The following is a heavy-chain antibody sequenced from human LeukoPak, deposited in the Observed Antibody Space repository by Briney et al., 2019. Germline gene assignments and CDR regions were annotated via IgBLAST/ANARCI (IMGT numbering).Heavy chain of an antibody. Sequence: PGGSLRLSCAASGFPFNTYWMHWVRQAPGKGLEWVAVISYDGSNKYYADSVKGRFTISRDNSKNTLYLQMNSLRAEDTAVYYCARGSLTTVTRLGAFDIWGQGTMVTVSS. CDR3: ARGSLTTVTRLGAFDI. V-gene: IGHV3-30*03. CDR1: GFPFNTYW. CDR2: ISYDGSNK. D-gene: IGHD4-17*01. J-gene: IGHJ3*02.